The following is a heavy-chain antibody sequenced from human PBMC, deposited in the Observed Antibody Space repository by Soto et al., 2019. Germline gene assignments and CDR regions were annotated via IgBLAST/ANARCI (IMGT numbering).Heavy chain of an antibody. J-gene: IGHJ4*02. CDR3: VKGRGEGYCTGGSCSFDN. V-gene: IGHV3-23*01. Sequence: EVQLMESGGGLVQPGGSLRLSCAASGFSYSRYAMSWVRQAPGKGLEWVSGVSANGDTTNYADSVKGRFTISRDNSKNTVDLQMSSLRPVDAAVYYCVKGRGEGYCTGGSCSFDNWGQGTLVTVSS. CDR2: VSANGDTT. D-gene: IGHD2-8*02. CDR1: GFSYSRYA.